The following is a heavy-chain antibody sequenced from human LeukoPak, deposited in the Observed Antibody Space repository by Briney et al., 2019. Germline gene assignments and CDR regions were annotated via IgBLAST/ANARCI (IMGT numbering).Heavy chain of an antibody. CDR1: GFTVSSNY. Sequence: GGSLRLSCAASGFTVSSNYMSWVRQAPGKGLEWVSVIYSGGSTYYADSVKGRFTISRDNSKNTLYLQMNSLRAEDTAVYYCASAYGSDPPAYWGQGTLVTVSS. CDR3: ASAYGSDPPAY. V-gene: IGHV3-66*01. D-gene: IGHD3-10*01. J-gene: IGHJ4*02. CDR2: IYSGGST.